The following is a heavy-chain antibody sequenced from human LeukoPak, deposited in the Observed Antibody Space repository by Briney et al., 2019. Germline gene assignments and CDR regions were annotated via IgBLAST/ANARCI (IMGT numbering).Heavy chain of an antibody. CDR3: ARDRYYCTNGVCSNPFDY. Sequence: GGSLRLCCAASGFTFSSYGMHWVRQAPGKGLEWVANIKQDGSEKYYVDSVKGRFTISRDNAKNSLYLQMNSLRAEDTAVYYCARDRYYCTNGVCSNPFDYWGQGTLVTVSS. CDR2: IKQDGSEK. CDR1: GFTFSSYG. V-gene: IGHV3-7*01. J-gene: IGHJ4*02. D-gene: IGHD2-8*01.